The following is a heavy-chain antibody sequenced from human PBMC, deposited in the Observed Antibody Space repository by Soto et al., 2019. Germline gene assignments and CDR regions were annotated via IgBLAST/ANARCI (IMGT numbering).Heavy chain of an antibody. CDR2: INPGDADT. J-gene: IGHJ6*02. D-gene: IGHD5-18*01. CDR3: AREGYSYDRMDV. CDR1: GYSFTSYW. Sequence: GESLKISCKGSGYSFTSYWIGWVRETPGKGLEWMGIINPGDADTRYSPSFQGQVTISADKSISTAYLQWSSLKASDTAMYYCAREGYSYDRMDVWGQGTTVTAP. V-gene: IGHV5-51*01.